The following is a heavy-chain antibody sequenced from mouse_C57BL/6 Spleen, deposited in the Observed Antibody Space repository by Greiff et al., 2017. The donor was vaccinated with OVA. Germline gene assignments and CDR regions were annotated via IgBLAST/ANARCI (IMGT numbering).Heavy chain of an antibody. CDR2: IHPNSGST. Sequence: QVQLKQPGAELVKPGASVKLSCKASGYTFTSYWMHWVKQRPGQGLEWIGMIHPNSGSTNYNEKFKSKATLTVAKSSSTAYMQLSSLTSEDSAVYYCARESGGLRETFDDWGQGTTLTVSS. CDR3: ARESGGLRETFDD. J-gene: IGHJ2*01. CDR1: GYTFTSYW. D-gene: IGHD2-4*01. V-gene: IGHV1-64*01.